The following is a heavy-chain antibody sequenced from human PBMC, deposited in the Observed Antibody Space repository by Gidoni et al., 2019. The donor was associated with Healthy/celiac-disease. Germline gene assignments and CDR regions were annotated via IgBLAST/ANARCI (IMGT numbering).Heavy chain of an antibody. CDR1: GGTFSSYA. Sequence: QVQLVQSGAEVKKPGSSVKVSCKASGGTFSSYAISWVRQAPGQGLEWMGGIIPIFGTANYAQKFQGRVTITADESTSTAYMELSSLRSEDTAVYYCAREGTYYYDSSGPRDRNWFDPWGQGTLVTVSS. CDR3: AREGTYYYDSSGPRDRNWFDP. J-gene: IGHJ5*02. D-gene: IGHD3-22*01. CDR2: IIPIFGTA. V-gene: IGHV1-69*01.